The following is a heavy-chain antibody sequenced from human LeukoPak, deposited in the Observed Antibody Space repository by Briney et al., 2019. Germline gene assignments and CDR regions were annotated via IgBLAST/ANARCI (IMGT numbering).Heavy chain of an antibody. J-gene: IGHJ5*02. CDR2: IYNDGSNS. CDR3: AKVGSGPYYILLDL. V-gene: IGHV3-33*06. D-gene: IGHD2-21*01. CDR1: GFTFKNYG. Sequence: PGGSLRLSCAASGFTFKNYGMHWVRQAPGEGLEWLAVIYNDGSNSLYADSVKGRFTISRDNSKNTVYLQVSSLRVEDTAVYYCAKVGSGPYYILLDLWGQGTLVIVSS.